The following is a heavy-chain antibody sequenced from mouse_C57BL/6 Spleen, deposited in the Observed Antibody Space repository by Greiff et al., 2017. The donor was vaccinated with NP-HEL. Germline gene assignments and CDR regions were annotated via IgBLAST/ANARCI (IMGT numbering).Heavy chain of an antibody. V-gene: IGHV1-26*01. Sequence: VQLQQSGPELVKPGASVKISCKASGYTFTDYYMNWVKQSHGKSLEWIGDINPNNGGTSYNQKFKGKATLTVDKSSSTAYMELRSLTSEDSAVYYCARYWGLLPYWYFDVWGTGTTVTVSS. CDR2: INPNNGGT. J-gene: IGHJ1*03. CDR3: ARYWGLLPYWYFDV. CDR1: GYTFTDYY. D-gene: IGHD2-3*01.